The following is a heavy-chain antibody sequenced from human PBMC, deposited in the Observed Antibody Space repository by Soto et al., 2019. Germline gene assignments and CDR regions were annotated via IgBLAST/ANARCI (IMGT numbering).Heavy chain of an antibody. J-gene: IGHJ4*02. D-gene: IGHD6-19*01. CDR3: ARSIAVAGKTDY. CDR1: GYTFTNYA. V-gene: IGHV1-3*01. CDR2: INAGNGYT. Sequence: SSVKVSCKASGYTFTNYAMHWVRQAPGQRLEWMGWINAGNGYTKYSQKFQGRVIITRDTSASTAYMELGSLRSEDTAVYYCARSIAVAGKTDYWGQGTLVTVSS.